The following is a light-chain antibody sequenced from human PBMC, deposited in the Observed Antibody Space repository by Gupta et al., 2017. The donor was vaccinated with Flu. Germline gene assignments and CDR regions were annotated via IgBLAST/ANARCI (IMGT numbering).Light chain of an antibody. J-gene: IGLJ3*02. CDR2: DDS. CDR1: NIGSKS. V-gene: IGLV3-21*03. Sequence: GKKARITRGGDNIGSKSVHWYQQKQGQAPVLVVHDDSDRPSEIPERFSGSNSGNTATLTISRVEAGDEADYYCQVWDSSSDQWVFGGGTKLTVL. CDR3: QVWDSSSDQWV.